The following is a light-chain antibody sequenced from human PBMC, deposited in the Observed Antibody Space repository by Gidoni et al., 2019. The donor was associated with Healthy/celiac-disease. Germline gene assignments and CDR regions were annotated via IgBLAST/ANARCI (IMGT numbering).Light chain of an antibody. Sequence: DIQMTQPPSSLSASVGDRVTITCRASQSISSYLNWYQQNPGKAPKLLIYAASSLQSGVPSRFSSGRSGTDFTLTISSLQPEDFATYYCQQSYSTLPWTFGQGTKVEIK. V-gene: IGKV1-39*01. CDR2: AAS. CDR1: QSISSY. J-gene: IGKJ1*01. CDR3: QQSYSTLPWT.